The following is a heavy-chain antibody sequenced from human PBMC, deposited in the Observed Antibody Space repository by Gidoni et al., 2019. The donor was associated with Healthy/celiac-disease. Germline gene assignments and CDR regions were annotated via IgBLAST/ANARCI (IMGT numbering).Heavy chain of an antibody. J-gene: IGHJ6*02. CDR1: GGTFSSYA. Sequence: QVQLVQSGAEVKKPGSSVKVSCKASGGTFSSYAISWVRQAPGQGLEWMGRIIPILGIANYAQKFQGRVTITADKSTSTAYMELSSLRSEDTAVYYCARETGSVIVYGMDVWGQGTTVTVSS. V-gene: IGHV1-69*09. CDR3: ARETGSVIVYGMDV. D-gene: IGHD2-21*01. CDR2: IIPILGIA.